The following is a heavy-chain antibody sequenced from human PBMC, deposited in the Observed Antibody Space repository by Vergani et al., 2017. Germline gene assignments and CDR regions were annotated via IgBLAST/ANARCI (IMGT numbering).Heavy chain of an antibody. CDR1: GYTFTSYG. V-gene: IGHV1-18*01. D-gene: IGHD3-10*01. CDR3: ASGRDVLLWFGELFMYV. J-gene: IGHJ6*02. CDR2: ISAYNGNT. Sequence: QVQLVQSGAEVKKPGASVKVSCKSSGYTFTSYGISWVRQAPGQGLEWMGWISAYNGNTNYAQKLQGRVTMTTDTSTSTAYMEMRSLRYYDTAVYYCASGRDVLLWFGELFMYVWSQGPTVTVSS.